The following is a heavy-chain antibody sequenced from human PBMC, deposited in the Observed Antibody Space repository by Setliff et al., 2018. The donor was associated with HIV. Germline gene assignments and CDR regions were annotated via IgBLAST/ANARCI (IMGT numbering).Heavy chain of an antibody. CDR1: GYTFTSYE. D-gene: IGHD3-16*02. Sequence: ASVKVSCKASGYTFTSYEINWVRQATGQGLEWMGRMNPNSGNTGYAQEIQGRVTMTRNTSISTAYMELSSLRSEDTAVYYCARGIKLVGGVIVGSMDVWGKGTTVTVSS. J-gene: IGHJ6*03. CDR3: ARGIKLVGGVIVGSMDV. V-gene: IGHV1-8*02. CDR2: MNPNSGNT.